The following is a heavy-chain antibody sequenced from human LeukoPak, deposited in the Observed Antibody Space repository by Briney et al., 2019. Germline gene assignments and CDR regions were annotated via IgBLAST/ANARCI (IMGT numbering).Heavy chain of an antibody. V-gene: IGHV3-9*01. CDR2: ISWNSGSI. Sequence: GGSLGLSCAASGFTFDDYAMHWVRQAPGKGLEWVSGISWNSGSIGYADSVKGRFTISRDNAKNSLYLQMNSLRAEDTALYYCTKDLWFDPWGQGTLVTVSS. J-gene: IGHJ5*02. CDR3: TKDLWFDP. CDR1: GFTFDDYA.